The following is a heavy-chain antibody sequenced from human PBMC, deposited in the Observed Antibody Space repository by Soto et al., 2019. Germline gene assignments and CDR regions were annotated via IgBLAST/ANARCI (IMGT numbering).Heavy chain of an antibody. J-gene: IGHJ4*02. CDR2: VSYYNGNT. CDR1: EDIFNNFG. D-gene: IGHD2-15*01. Sequence: QAQLVQSGAEVKKPGASGRVACTASEDIFNNFGITWVRQAPGRGLEWLGWVSYYNGNTNYAQRLQGRVFMTTDTATSTAYLELRRLTFNDTAVYYCARDLTRFCSGGSCPFSMWGQGTQVIVSS. V-gene: IGHV1-18*01. CDR3: ARDLTRFCSGGSCPFSM.